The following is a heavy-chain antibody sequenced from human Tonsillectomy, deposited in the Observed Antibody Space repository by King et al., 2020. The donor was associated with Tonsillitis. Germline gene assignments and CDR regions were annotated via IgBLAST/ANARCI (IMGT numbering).Heavy chain of an antibody. J-gene: IGHJ4*02. V-gene: IGHV2-70*11. Sequence: TLQESGPALVKPPQTLTLTCTFSGFSLSTSGMCVTWIRQPPGKALEWLARIDWDDDKYYNTSLKTRLTISKDTSKNQVVLTMTNMDPVDTATYFCARTYMVRGVGVDYWGQGTLVTVSS. CDR3: ARTYMVRGVGVDY. D-gene: IGHD3-10*01. CDR2: IDWDDDK. CDR1: GFSLSTSGMC.